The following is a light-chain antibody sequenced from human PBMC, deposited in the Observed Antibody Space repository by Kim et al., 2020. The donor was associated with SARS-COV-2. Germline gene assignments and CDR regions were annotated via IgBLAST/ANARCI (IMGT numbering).Light chain of an antibody. CDR2: AAT. V-gene: IGKV1-27*01. J-gene: IGKJ2*01. CDR1: QGISNY. CDR3: QKYNSAPHT. Sequence: SASVGDRVTITCRASQGISNYLVWYQQKPGKVPKLLIYAATTLQSGVPSRFSGSGSGTDFTLTISSLQPEDVATYYCQKYNSAPHTFGQGTKLEIK.